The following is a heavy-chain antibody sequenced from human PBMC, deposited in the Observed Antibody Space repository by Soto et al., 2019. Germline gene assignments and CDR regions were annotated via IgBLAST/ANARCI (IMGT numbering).Heavy chain of an antibody. Sequence: GGSLRLSCSASGFTFSSYAMHWVRQAPGKGLEYVSAISSNGGSTYYADSVKGRFTISRDNSKNTLYLQMSSLRAEDTAVYYCVKDQFGQWPTLVYFDYWGQGTLVTVSS. CDR1: GFTFSSYA. D-gene: IGHD6-19*01. CDR2: ISSNGGST. J-gene: IGHJ4*02. CDR3: VKDQFGQWPTLVYFDY. V-gene: IGHV3-64D*08.